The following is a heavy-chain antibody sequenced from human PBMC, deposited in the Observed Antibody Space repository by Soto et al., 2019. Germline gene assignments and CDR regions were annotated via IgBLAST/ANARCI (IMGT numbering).Heavy chain of an antibody. CDR3: ARGYDFWSGPQDP. CDR2: INAGNGNI. D-gene: IGHD3-3*01. Sequence: GASVKVSCKASGYTFTSYAMHWVRQAPGQRHERIGWINAGNGNIKYSQKFPGRVTLTRDSSASKAYMELSSLRFEDMAVYYCARGYDFWSGPQDPWGQGTLVTVSS. J-gene: IGHJ5*02. CDR1: GYTFTSYA. V-gene: IGHV1-3*01.